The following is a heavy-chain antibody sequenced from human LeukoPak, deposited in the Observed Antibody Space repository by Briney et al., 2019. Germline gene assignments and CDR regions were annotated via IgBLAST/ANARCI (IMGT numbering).Heavy chain of an antibody. CDR2: IKQDGSDK. Sequence: PGGSLRLSCAASGFTFSRYWTSWVRQTPEKGLECVANIKQDGSDKFYVDSVRGRFTISRDNAKNSLYLQMNSLRVEDTAVYYCARDAVPLSGFASGWFRRPPYYWGQGTLVTVSS. D-gene: IGHD6-19*01. CDR1: GFTFSRYW. CDR3: ARDAVPLSGFASGWFRRPPYY. V-gene: IGHV3-7*01. J-gene: IGHJ4*02.